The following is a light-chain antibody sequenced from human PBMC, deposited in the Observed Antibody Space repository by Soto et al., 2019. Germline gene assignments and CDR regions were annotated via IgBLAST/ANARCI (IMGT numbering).Light chain of an antibody. CDR3: ALYMGSGIWV. V-gene: IGLV8-61*01. CDR2: STN. J-gene: IGLJ3*02. CDR1: SGSVSTTYY. Sequence: QAVVTQEPSFSLSPGGTFTLTCGLNSGSVSTTYYPIWYRQTPGQAPRTLIYSTNTRSSGVPDRFSGSILGNKAALTITGAQADYESDYYCALYMGSGIWVFGGGTKLTVL.